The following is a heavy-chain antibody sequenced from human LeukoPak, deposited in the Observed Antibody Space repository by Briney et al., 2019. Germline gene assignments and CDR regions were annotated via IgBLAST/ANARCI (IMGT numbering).Heavy chain of an antibody. Sequence: ASVKVSCKASGYTFTSYAVHWVRQAPGQRLEWMGWSIAGNGNTKYSQEFQGRVTITRDTSASTAYMELSSLRSEDMAVYYCARAYNYYDSSGYYLGYYFNYWGQGTLVTVSS. CDR1: GYTFTSYA. CDR3: ARAYNYYDSSGYYLGYYFNY. J-gene: IGHJ4*02. V-gene: IGHV1-3*02. CDR2: SIAGNGNT. D-gene: IGHD3-22*01.